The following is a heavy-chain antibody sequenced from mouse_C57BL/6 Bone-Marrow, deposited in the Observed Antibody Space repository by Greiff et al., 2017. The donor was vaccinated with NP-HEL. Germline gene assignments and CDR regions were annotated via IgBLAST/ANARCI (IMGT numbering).Heavy chain of an antibody. J-gene: IGHJ2*01. D-gene: IGHD3-1*01. V-gene: IGHV5-4*03. Sequence: DVKLVESGGGLVKPGGSLKLSCAASGFTFSSYAMSWVRQTPEKRLEWVATISDGGSYTYYPDNVKGRFTISRDNAKNNLYLQMSHLKSEDTAMYYCARGNFGYFDYWGQGTTLTVSS. CDR1: GFTFSSYA. CDR3: ARGNFGYFDY. CDR2: ISDGGSYT.